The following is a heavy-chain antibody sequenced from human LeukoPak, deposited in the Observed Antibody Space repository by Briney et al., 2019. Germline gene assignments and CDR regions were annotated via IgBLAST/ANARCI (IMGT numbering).Heavy chain of an antibody. CDR2: ISSSGSTI. J-gene: IGHJ4*02. V-gene: IGHV3-48*03. D-gene: IGHD6-19*01. Sequence: PGGSLRLSCAASGFTFSSYEMNWVRQAPGKGLEWVSYISSSGSTIYYAGSVKGRFTISRDNAKNSLYLQMNSLRAEDTAVYYCARGRYSSGFDYWGQGTLVTVSS. CDR1: GFTFSSYE. CDR3: ARGRYSSGFDY.